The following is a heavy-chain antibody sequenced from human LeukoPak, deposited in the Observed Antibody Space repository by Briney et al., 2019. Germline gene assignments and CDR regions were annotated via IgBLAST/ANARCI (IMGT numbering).Heavy chain of an antibody. CDR1: GFTVSSNY. Sequence: GGSLRLSCAASGFTVSSNYMSWVRQAPGKGLEWVSVIYSGGSTYYADSVKGRFTISRDNSKNTLYLQMNSLRAEDTAVYYCARSYDFWSGAHWFDPWGQGTLVTVSS. CDR2: IYSGGST. CDR3: ARSYDFWSGAHWFDP. D-gene: IGHD3-3*01. J-gene: IGHJ5*02. V-gene: IGHV3-53*01.